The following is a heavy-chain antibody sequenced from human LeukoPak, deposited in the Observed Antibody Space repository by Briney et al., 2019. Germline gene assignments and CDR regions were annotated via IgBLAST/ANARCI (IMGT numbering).Heavy chain of an antibody. Sequence: GGSLRLSCVASGFTFSSYPMGWVRQAPGKGLEWVSAVSDSDGRTYYADSVKGRFTISRDDAKNSLFLQMNSLRAEDTATYYCARGEFGDYYYFYMDVWGKGTTVTVSS. CDR2: VSDSDGRT. CDR3: ARGEFGDYYYFYMDV. J-gene: IGHJ6*03. V-gene: IGHV3-23*01. CDR1: GFTFSSYP. D-gene: IGHD2/OR15-2a*01.